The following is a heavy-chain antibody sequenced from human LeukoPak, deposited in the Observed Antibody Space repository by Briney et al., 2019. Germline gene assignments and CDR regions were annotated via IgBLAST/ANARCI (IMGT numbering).Heavy chain of an antibody. D-gene: IGHD2-15*01. CDR2: IYSGGTT. CDR1: GFTVSRNH. CDR3: ARDSSTDAFDI. J-gene: IGHJ3*02. Sequence: GGSLGLSCAASGFTVSRNHMNWVRQAPGKGLEWVSVIYSGGTTYYADTAKGRFTISRDSSKNTLYLQMNGLRTEDTAVYYCARDSSTDAFDIWGQGTMVTVSS. V-gene: IGHV3-66*02.